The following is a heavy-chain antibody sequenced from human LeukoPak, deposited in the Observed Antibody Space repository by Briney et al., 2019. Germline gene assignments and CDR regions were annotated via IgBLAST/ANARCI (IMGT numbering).Heavy chain of an antibody. J-gene: IGHJ6*02. Sequence: GRSLRLSCAASGFTFDDYAMHWVRQAPGKGLEWVSGISWNSGSIGYADSVKGRFAISRENAKNSLYLHMDSLRPEDTALYYCAKDGAYYGMDVWGQGTAVTVSS. V-gene: IGHV3-9*01. CDR2: ISWNSGSI. CDR1: GFTFDDYA. CDR3: AKDGAYYGMDV.